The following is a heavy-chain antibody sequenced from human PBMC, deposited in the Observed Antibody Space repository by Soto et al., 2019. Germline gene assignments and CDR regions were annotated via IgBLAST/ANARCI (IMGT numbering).Heavy chain of an antibody. J-gene: IGHJ5*02. CDR2: ISWNSGSI. V-gene: IGHV3-9*01. D-gene: IGHD5-12*01. CDR1: GFTFDDYA. Sequence: GGSLRLSCAASGFTFDDYAMHWVRQAPGKGLEWVSGISWNSGSIGYADSVKGRFTISRDNAKNSLYLQMNSLRAEDTALYYCAKDFGRGYSGYDYSSFDPWGQGTLVTVSS. CDR3: AKDFGRGYSGYDYSSFDP.